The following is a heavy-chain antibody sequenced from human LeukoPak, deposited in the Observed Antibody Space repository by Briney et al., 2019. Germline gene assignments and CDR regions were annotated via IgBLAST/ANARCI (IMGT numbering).Heavy chain of an antibody. V-gene: IGHV3-30*02. CDR3: AKDYCGGDCYWVAFDI. CDR2: IRYDGSNK. CDR1: GFTFSSYG. J-gene: IGHJ3*02. Sequence: GGSLRLSCAASGFTFSSYGMHWVRQAPGKGLEWVAFIRYDGSNKYYADSVKGRFTISRDNSKNTLYLQMNSLRAEDTAVYYCAKDYCGGDCYWVAFDIWGQGTMVTVSS. D-gene: IGHD2-21*01.